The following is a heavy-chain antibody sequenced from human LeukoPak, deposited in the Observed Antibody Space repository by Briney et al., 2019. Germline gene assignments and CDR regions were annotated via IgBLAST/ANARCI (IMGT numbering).Heavy chain of an antibody. Sequence: GGSLRLSCAASGFTFSSYAMTWVRQAPGKGLEWVSAISGSGGSTYYADSVKGRFTISRDNSKNTLYLQMNSLRAEDTAVYYCAKEGEVGFGSSPEAYFDYWGQGTLVTVSS. CDR3: AKEGEVGFGSSPEAYFDY. J-gene: IGHJ4*02. CDR2: ISGSGGST. D-gene: IGHD6-13*01. CDR1: GFTFSSYA. V-gene: IGHV3-23*01.